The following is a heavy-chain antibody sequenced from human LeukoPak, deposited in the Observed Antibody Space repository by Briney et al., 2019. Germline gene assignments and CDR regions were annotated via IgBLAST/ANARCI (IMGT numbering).Heavy chain of an antibody. CDR2: ISNGGDI. J-gene: IGHJ4*02. CDR1: GFTFSDYH. D-gene: IGHD6-13*01. V-gene: IGHV3-69-1*01. Sequence: YPGGSLRLSCAASGFTFSDYHMAWIRQAPGKGLQWVSYISNGGDIYYADSVKGRFTISRDNAENSLYLQMNSLRAEDTALYYCAKDIEAAGLFFDYWGQGTLVTVSS. CDR3: AKDIEAAGLFFDY.